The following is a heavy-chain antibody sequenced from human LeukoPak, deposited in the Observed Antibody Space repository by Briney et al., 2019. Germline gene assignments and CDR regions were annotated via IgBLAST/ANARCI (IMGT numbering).Heavy chain of an antibody. J-gene: IGHJ6*02. CDR2: IIPIFGTA. CDR3: ATLMGDCSSTSCYAGPYYYYYGMDV. D-gene: IGHD2-2*01. V-gene: IGHV1-69*13. CDR1: GYTFTSYD. Sequence: ASVKVSCKTSGYTFTSYDISWVRQAPGQGLEWMGGIIPIFGTANYAQKFQGRVTITADESTSTAYMELSSLRSEDTAVYYCATLMGDCSSTSCYAGPYYYYYGMDVWGQGTTATVSS.